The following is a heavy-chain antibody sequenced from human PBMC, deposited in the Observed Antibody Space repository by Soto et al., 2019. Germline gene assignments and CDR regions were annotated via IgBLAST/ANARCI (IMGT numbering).Heavy chain of an antibody. Sequence: LSLTCTVSGGSLGSSSYYWGWIRQSPGKGLEWIGNIYYSGNTFYNPSLKSRVTISVDTSKNQIYLHLSAVTAADTAIFYCASIAAPGTTHFDFWGQGTLVTVSS. CDR2: IYYSGNT. CDR1: GGSLGSSSYY. V-gene: IGHV4-39*01. D-gene: IGHD6-13*01. J-gene: IGHJ4*02. CDR3: ASIAAPGTTHFDF.